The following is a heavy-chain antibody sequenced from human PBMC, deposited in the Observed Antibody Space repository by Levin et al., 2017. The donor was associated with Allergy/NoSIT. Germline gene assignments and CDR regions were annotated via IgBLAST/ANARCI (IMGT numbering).Heavy chain of an antibody. CDR2: IYYSGST. D-gene: IGHD3-9*01. Sequence: SETLSLTCTVSGGSISSYYWSWIRQPPGKGLEWIGYIYYSGSTNYNPSLKSRVTISVDTSKNQFSLKLSSVTAADTAVYYCAREGRGYDILTGYINWFDPWGQGTLVTVSS. CDR1: GGSISSYY. J-gene: IGHJ5*02. V-gene: IGHV4-59*01. CDR3: AREGRGYDILTGYINWFDP.